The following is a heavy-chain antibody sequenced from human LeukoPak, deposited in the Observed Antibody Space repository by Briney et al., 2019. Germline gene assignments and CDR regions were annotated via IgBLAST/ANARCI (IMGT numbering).Heavy chain of an antibody. D-gene: IGHD3-16*01. CDR1: GFTFSSYS. Sequence: GGSLRLSCAASGFTFSSYSMNWVRQTPGKGLEWISYISSGSGTTYYGDSVQGRFITSRDNAKNSLHLQMNSLRAEDTAVYYCAKDPRRMARLITFGGGRPYYFDYWGQGTLVTVSS. CDR2: ISSGSGTT. J-gene: IGHJ4*02. CDR3: AKDPRRMARLITFGGGRPYYFDY. V-gene: IGHV3-48*01.